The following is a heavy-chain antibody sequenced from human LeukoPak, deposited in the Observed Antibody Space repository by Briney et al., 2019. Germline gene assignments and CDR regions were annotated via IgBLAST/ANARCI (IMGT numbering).Heavy chain of an antibody. V-gene: IGHV4-39*01. Sequence: PSETLSLTCTVSGGSISSYYWGWIRQPPGKGLEWIGSIYYSGSTYYNPSLKSRVTISVDTSKNQFSLKLSSVTAADTAVYYCARAPQVQKDFWSGRAFDIWGQGTVVTVSS. J-gene: IGHJ3*02. CDR3: ARAPQVQKDFWSGRAFDI. CDR2: IYYSGST. CDR1: GGSISSYY. D-gene: IGHD3-3*01.